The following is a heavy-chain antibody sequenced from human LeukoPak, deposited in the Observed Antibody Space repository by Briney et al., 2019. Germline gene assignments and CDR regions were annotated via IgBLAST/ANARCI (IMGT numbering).Heavy chain of an antibody. V-gene: IGHV3-74*01. D-gene: IGHD3-16*02. Sequence: PGGSLRLSCAASGFTFSSQWMHWVRHAPGKGLVWVSRISNDGSNTNYADPVKGRFTVYRDNAKNTLYLQMNSLRTEDTAVYYCASLIVQRGQGTLVTVSS. CDR3: ASLIVQ. CDR2: ISNDGSNT. CDR1: GFTFSSQW. J-gene: IGHJ4*02.